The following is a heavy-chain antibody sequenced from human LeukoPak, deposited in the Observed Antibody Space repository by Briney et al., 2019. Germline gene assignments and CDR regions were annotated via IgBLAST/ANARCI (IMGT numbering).Heavy chain of an antibody. D-gene: IGHD1-26*01. J-gene: IGHJ6*02. CDR1: GGTFSNYA. CDR3: ARGSSKVGATKTYYYGMDV. V-gene: IGHV1-69*13. CDR2: IIPIFGTA. Sequence: WASVKVSCKASGGTFSNYAISWVRQAPGQGLEWMGGIIPIFGTANYAQKFQGRVTITADESTSTAYMELSSLRSEDTAVYYCARGSSKVGATKTYYYGMDVWGQGTTVTVSS.